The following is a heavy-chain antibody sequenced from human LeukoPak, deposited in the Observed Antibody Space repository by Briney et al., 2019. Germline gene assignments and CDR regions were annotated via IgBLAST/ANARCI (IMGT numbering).Heavy chain of an antibody. J-gene: IGHJ5*02. CDR1: GGSFSGYY. CDR3: ARARGWGNWFDP. CDR2: INHSGST. V-gene: IGHV4-34*01. D-gene: IGHD6-19*01. Sequence: SETLSLTCAVYGGSFSGYYWSWIRQPPGKGLEWIGEINHSGSTNYNPSLKSRVTISVDTSKNQFSLKLSSVTAADTAVYYCARARGWGNWFDPWGQGTLVTVSS.